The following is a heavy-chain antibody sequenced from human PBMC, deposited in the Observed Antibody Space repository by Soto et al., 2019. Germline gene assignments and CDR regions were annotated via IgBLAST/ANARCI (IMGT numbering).Heavy chain of an antibody. V-gene: IGHV1-69*01. J-gene: IGHJ4*02. CDR3: ATGQPELHYGDLEPFDY. CDR2: IIPIFGTA. D-gene: IGHD4-17*01. CDR1: GGTFSSYA. Sequence: QVQLVQSGAEVKKPGSSVTVSCKASGGTFSSYAISWVRQAPGQGLEWMGGIIPIFGTANYAQKFQGRVTITADESTSTAYMELSSLRSEDTAVYYGATGQPELHYGDLEPFDYWGQGTLVTVSS.